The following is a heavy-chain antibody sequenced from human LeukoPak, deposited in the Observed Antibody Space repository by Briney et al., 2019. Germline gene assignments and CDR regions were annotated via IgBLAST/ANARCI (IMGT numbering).Heavy chain of an antibody. Sequence: SVKVSCKASGGTFSSYAISWVRQAPGQGLEWMGRIIPILGIANYAQKFQGRVTITADKSTSTAYMELSSLRSEDTAVYYCARNSYGHGDAFDIWGQGTMVTVSS. V-gene: IGHV1-69*04. CDR2: IIPILGIA. CDR1: GGTFSSYA. D-gene: IGHD5-18*01. J-gene: IGHJ3*02. CDR3: ARNSYGHGDAFDI.